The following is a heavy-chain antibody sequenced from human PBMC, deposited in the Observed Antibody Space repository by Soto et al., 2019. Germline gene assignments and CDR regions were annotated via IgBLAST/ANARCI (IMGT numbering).Heavy chain of an antibody. D-gene: IGHD6-13*01. J-gene: IGHJ4*02. CDR1: GFTFSSYA. CDR3: AKYGSSSWFFDY. V-gene: IGHV3-23*01. Sequence: PGGSLRLSCAASGFTFSSYAMSWVRQAPGKGLEWVSAISGSGGSTYYADSVRGRFTISRDNSQNTLYLQMDSLRAEDTAVYYCAKYGSSSWFFDYWGQGTLVTVSS. CDR2: ISGSGGST.